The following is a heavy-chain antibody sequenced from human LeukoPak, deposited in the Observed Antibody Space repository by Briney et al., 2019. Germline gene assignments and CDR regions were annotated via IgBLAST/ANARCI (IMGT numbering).Heavy chain of an antibody. CDR3: ARAYTQQLVRTYYYYYGMDV. V-gene: IGHV1-46*01. J-gene: IGHJ6*02. CDR2: INPSGGST. CDR1: GYTLTSYY. Sequence: ASVKVSCKASGYTLTSYYMHWVRQAPGQGLEWMGIINPSGGSTSYAQKFQGRVAITRDTSTSTVYMELSSLRSEDTAVYYCARAYTQQLVRTYYYYYGMDVWGQGTTVTVSS. D-gene: IGHD6-13*01.